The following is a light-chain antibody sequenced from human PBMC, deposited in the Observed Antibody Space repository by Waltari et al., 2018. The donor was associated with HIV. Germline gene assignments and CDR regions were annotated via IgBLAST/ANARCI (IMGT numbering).Light chain of an antibody. Sequence: SSELTQDPVVSVALGQTVTITCQGDSLSSYYATWYKQKPGQAPLLVFFCKNSRPSGIPDRFSGSNSRNKASLTITGAQAEDEADYYCYSRDRTTNHRVFGGGTKLTVL. CDR1: SLSSYY. CDR3: YSRDRTTNHRV. CDR2: CKN. V-gene: IGLV3-19*01. J-gene: IGLJ2*01.